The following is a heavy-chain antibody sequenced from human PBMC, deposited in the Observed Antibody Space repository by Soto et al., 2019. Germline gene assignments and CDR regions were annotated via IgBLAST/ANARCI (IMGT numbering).Heavy chain of an antibody. CDR1: GDSVSSNSAA. D-gene: IGHD3-3*01. J-gene: IGHJ6*02. Sequence: SQTLSLTCAISGDSVSSNSAAWNWIRQSPSRGLEWLGRTYYRSKWYNDYAVSVKSRITINPDTSKNQFSLQLNSVTPEDTAVYYCARGLVTIFGVVIMEFVDVWGQGTTVTVSS. V-gene: IGHV6-1*01. CDR3: ARGLVTIFGVVIMEFVDV. CDR2: TYYRSKWYN.